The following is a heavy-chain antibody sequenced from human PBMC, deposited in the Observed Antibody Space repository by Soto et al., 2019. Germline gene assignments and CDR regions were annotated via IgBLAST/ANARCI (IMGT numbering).Heavy chain of an antibody. V-gene: IGHV3-48*01. J-gene: IGHJ4*02. Sequence: GASLTLSSASSGLTFSNYSLNWVLQAPRKGLEWVSYISSSSSTIYYADSVKGRFAISRDNAKNSLYLHMNSLRAEDTAVCYRARGHYDSNGYYENFGYWGQVTLVTVAP. CDR3: ARGHYDSNGYYENFGY. D-gene: IGHD3-22*01. CDR1: GLTFSNYS. CDR2: ISSSSSTI.